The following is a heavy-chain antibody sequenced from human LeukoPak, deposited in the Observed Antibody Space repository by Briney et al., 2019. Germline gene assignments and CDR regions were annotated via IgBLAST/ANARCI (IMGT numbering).Heavy chain of an antibody. CDR2: INTISGGT. Sequence: ASVKVSCKASGYTFTSYGISWVRQAPGPGLEWIGWINTISGGTNYAQKFQGRVTMTRDTSISTAYMELSRLTSDDTAVYYCARGREVAGTVGYWGQGTLVTVSS. CDR1: GYTFTSYG. CDR3: ARGREVAGTVGY. J-gene: IGHJ4*02. D-gene: IGHD6-19*01. V-gene: IGHV1-2*02.